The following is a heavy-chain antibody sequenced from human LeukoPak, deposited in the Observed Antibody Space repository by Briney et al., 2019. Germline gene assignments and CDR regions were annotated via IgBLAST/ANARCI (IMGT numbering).Heavy chain of an antibody. Sequence: SETLSLTCTVSGGSRSSYYWSWLRQPPGKGLEWMGYIYYSASTSDNPSLNSRVTISLDTTKNQFSLKLSSVTAADTAVYYCARFGGDGYNYLTWFDYWGQGTLVTVSS. CDR3: ARFGGDGYNYLTWFDY. CDR2: IYYSAST. V-gene: IGHV4-59*01. D-gene: IGHD5-24*01. J-gene: IGHJ4*02. CDR1: GGSRSSYY.